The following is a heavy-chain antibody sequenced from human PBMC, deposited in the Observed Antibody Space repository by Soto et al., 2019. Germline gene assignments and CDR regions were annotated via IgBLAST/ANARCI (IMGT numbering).Heavy chain of an antibody. J-gene: IGHJ4*02. D-gene: IGHD6-19*01. Sequence: QVQLVQSGAEVKKPGASVKVSCKASGYTFTSYAMHWVRQAPGQRLEWMGWINAGNGNTKYSQKFQGRVTITRDTSASTADMELSSLRSEDTAVYYCARGKQWLDLFDYWGQGTLVTVSS. CDR1: GYTFTSYA. CDR2: INAGNGNT. CDR3: ARGKQWLDLFDY. V-gene: IGHV1-3*01.